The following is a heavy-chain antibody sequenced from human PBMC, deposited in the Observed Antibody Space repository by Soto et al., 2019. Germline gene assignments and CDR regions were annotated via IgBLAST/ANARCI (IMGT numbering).Heavy chain of an antibody. J-gene: IGHJ4*02. CDR3: ARDYEDDSSRYYSSFDY. CDR2: ISSSSSYI. D-gene: IGHD3-22*01. Sequence: GGSRRRSCAASGCTFSSYSMNWVRQAPGKGLEWVSSISSSSSYIYYADSVKGRFTISRDNAKNSLYLQMNSLSAEDTAVYYCARDYEDDSSRYYSSFDYVGQGTLVAVST. V-gene: IGHV3-21*06. CDR1: GCTFSSYS.